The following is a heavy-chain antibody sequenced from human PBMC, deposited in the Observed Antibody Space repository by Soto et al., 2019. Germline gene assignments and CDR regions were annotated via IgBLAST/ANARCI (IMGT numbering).Heavy chain of an antibody. J-gene: IGHJ4*02. D-gene: IGHD6-19*01. CDR3: VKGLNIDYISGWLYFDY. CDR2: ISWSSVNL. V-gene: IGHV3-9*01. Sequence: GGSLRLSCAASGFKFDDYTMHWVRQTPGRGLEWVSSISWSSVNLDYRDSVKGRFTISRDNAKNALYLQMNSLRVEDTALYYCVKGLNIDYISGWLYFDYWGQGTVVTVSS. CDR1: GFKFDDYT.